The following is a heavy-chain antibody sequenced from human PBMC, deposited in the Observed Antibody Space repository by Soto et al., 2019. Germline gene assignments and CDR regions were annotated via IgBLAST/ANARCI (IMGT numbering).Heavy chain of an antibody. CDR3: ARGDPTYFDY. V-gene: IGHV3-74*01. J-gene: IGHJ4*02. D-gene: IGHD1-26*01. CDR1: GVPFSTYW. Sequence: TGGSLRLSCTASGVPFSTYWMHWVRQALGEGLVWLSRITAAGTSTSSADSVKGRFTISRDNAKNTLYLQMNSLRAEDTAMYYCARGDPTYFDYWGQGILVTVSS. CDR2: ITAAGTST.